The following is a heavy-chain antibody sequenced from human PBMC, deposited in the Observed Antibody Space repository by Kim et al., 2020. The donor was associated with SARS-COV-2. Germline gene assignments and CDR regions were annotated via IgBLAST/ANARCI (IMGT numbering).Heavy chain of an antibody. CDR2: ISGSGGST. D-gene: IGHD2-2*01. Sequence: GGSLRLSCAASGFTFSSYAMTWVRQAPGKGLEWVSSISGSGGSTYYADSVKGRFTISRDNSKNTLYLQMNSLRAEDTAVYYCAKGDCSTTSCYYSPLTPSDYWGQGTLVTVSS. V-gene: IGHV3-23*01. CDR1: GFTFSSYA. J-gene: IGHJ4*02. CDR3: AKGDCSTTSCYYSPLTPSDY.